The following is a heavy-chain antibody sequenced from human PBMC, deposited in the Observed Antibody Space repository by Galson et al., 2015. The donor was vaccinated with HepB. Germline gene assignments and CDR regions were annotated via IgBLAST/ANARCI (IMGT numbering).Heavy chain of an antibody. D-gene: IGHD3-16*02. CDR3: AHLLLTFGGVIGDDAFDI. CDR2: IYWDDDK. Sequence: PALVKPTQTLTVTCTFSGFSLTTRGVGVGWIRQPPGKALEWLAIIYWDDDKRYSPSLKSRLTITKDTSKNQVVLIMTNMDPVDTATYYCAHLLLTFGGVIGDDAFDIWGQGTMVTVSS. J-gene: IGHJ3*02. V-gene: IGHV2-5*02. CDR1: GFSLTTRGVG.